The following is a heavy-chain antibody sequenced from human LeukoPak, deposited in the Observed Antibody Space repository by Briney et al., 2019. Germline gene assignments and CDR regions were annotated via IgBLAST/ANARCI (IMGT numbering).Heavy chain of an antibody. Sequence: ASVKVSCKASGYTFTGYYMHWVRQAPGQGLEWMGWISAYNGNTNYAQKLQGRVTMTTDTSTSTAYMELRSLRSDDTAVYYCARDRCSGGSCYSAHDYWGQGTLVTVSS. CDR2: ISAYNGNT. CDR3: ARDRCSGGSCYSAHDY. V-gene: IGHV1-18*04. D-gene: IGHD2-15*01. J-gene: IGHJ4*02. CDR1: GYTFTGYY.